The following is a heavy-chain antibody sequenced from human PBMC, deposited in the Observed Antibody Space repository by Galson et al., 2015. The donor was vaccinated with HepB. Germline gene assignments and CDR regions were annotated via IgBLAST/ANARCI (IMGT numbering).Heavy chain of an antibody. V-gene: IGHV3-48*03. J-gene: IGHJ4*02. CDR1: GFTFSSYD. D-gene: IGHD7-27*01. CDR2: ISSYVSTI. Sequence: SLRLSCAASGFTFSSYDMNWVRQAPGKGLEWVSYISSYVSTIYYADSVKGRFTISGDNAKNSLYLQMNSLRADDTAVYYCARAKLGQGYWGQGTLVTVSS. CDR3: ARAKLGQGY.